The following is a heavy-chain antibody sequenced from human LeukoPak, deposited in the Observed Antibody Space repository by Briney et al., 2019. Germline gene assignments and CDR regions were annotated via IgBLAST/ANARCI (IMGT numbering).Heavy chain of an antibody. CDR3: ARANYDYDDYYGMDV. CDR2: ISSSSSYI. J-gene: IGHJ6*02. D-gene: IGHD4-17*01. Sequence: GGSLRLSCAASGFTFSSYSMNWVRQAPGKGLEWVSSISSSSSYIYYADSVKGRFTISRDNAKNSLYLQMNSLRAGDTAVYYCARANYDYDDYYGMDVWGQGTTVTVSS. V-gene: IGHV3-21*01. CDR1: GFTFSSYS.